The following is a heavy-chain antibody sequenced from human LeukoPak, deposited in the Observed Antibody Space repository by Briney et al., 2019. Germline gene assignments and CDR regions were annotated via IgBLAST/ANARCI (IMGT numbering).Heavy chain of an antibody. CDR3: ATSGVTRDYFDY. D-gene: IGHD4-23*01. J-gene: IGHJ4*02. V-gene: IGHV4-38-2*02. Sequence: PSETLSLTCTVSGYSISSDYYWGWIRQPPGKGLEWVGCIYHSGSAYYSPSLKSRFTISVDKSKNQFSLKLSSVTAAHTAVYYCATSGVTRDYFDYWGQGTLVTVSS. CDR1: GYSISSDYY. CDR2: IYHSGSA.